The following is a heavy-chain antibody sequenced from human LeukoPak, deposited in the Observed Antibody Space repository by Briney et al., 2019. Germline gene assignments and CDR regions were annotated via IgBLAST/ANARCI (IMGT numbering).Heavy chain of an antibody. J-gene: IGHJ4*02. CDR2: INHIGST. Sequence: SETLSLTCAVYSGSFSGYYWSWIRQPPGKGLEWIGEINHIGSTNYNPSLKSRVNISVDTSKNQFSLKLSSVTAADTAVYYCARTRDYVWGSYRFGPDKIFDYWGQGTLVTVSS. V-gene: IGHV4-34*01. CDR3: ARTRDYVWGSYRFGPDKIFDY. CDR1: SGSFSGYY. D-gene: IGHD3-16*02.